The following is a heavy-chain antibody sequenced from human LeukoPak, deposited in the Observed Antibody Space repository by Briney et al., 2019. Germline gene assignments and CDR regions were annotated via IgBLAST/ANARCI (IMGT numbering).Heavy chain of an antibody. CDR1: GFTVSSNH. V-gene: IGHV3-66*01. CDR3: ARDWSPDKRHY. Sequence: GGSLRLSCAASGFTVSSNHMSWVRQAPGKGLEWVSPIYSGGGTFHADSVKGRFTISRDNSKNALYLQMNSQRAEDTAVYYCARDWSPDKRHYWGQGTLVTVSS. J-gene: IGHJ4*02. CDR2: IYSGGGT. D-gene: IGHD3-3*01.